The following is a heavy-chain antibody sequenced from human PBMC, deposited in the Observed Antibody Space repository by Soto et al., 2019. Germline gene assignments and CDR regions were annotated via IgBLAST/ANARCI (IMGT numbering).Heavy chain of an antibody. D-gene: IGHD3-10*01. CDR2: IYYSGST. V-gene: IGHV4-59*01. J-gene: IGHJ6*03. CDR1: GGSISSYY. CDR3: ARVSRYYGSGSYRPFHYYYMDV. Sequence: PSETLSLTCTVSGGSISSYYWSWIRQPPGKGLEWIGYIYYSGSTNYNPSLKSRVTISVDTSKNQFSLKLSSVTAADTAVYYCARVSRYYGSGSYRPFHYYYMDVWGKGTTVTVSS.